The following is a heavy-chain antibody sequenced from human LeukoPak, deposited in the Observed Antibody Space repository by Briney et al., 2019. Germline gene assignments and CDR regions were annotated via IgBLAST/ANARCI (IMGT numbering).Heavy chain of an antibody. CDR1: GFTFNNYA. J-gene: IGHJ4*02. CDR3: ARGPSGYHNT. Sequence: PGGSLRLSCAASGFTFNNYAMSWVRQAPGKGLEWVSAISGSGGSTYYADSVKGRFTISRDNSKNTLYVQMNSLRAEDTAVYYCARGPSGYHNTGGQGTLVTVSS. D-gene: IGHD5-12*01. V-gene: IGHV3-23*01. CDR2: ISGSGGST.